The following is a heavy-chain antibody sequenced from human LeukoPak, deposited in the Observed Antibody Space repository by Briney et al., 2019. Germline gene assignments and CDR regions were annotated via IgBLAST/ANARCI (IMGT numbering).Heavy chain of an antibody. CDR3: ARGHRDRDYYGSGSYYIGY. D-gene: IGHD3-10*01. CDR2: IYYSGST. V-gene: IGHV4-59*01. CDR1: GGSISSYY. Sequence: SETLSLTCTVSGGSISSYYWSWIRQPPGKGLEWIGYIYYSGSTNYNPSLNSRVPISVDTSKNQFSLKLSSVTAADSAVYYCARGHRDRDYYGSGSYYIGYWGQGTLVTVSS. J-gene: IGHJ4*02.